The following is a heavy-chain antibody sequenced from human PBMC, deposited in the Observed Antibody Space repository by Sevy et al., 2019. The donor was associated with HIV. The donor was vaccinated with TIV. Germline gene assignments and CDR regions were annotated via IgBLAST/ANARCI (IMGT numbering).Heavy chain of an antibody. CDR2: IPYDGSTK. Sequence: GGSLRLSCAASGFTFSNYGMHWVRQAPGKGLEWVAVIPYDGSTKYYADSVKGRFTISRDNSKNTVHLQMNSLRTEDTAVYYCAKGSRATDSAFDIWGHGTMVTVSS. J-gene: IGHJ3*02. CDR1: GFTFSNYG. V-gene: IGHV3-30*18. D-gene: IGHD3-22*01. CDR3: AKGSRATDSAFDI.